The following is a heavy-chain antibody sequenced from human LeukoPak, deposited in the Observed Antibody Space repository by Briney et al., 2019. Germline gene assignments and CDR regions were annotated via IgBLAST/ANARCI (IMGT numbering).Heavy chain of an antibody. CDR3: AKDVPTPYFDY. D-gene: IGHD5-12*01. J-gene: IGHJ4*02. CDR2: IRSDGSIK. CDR1: GFTFSNYG. V-gene: IGHV3-30*02. Sequence: GGSLRLSCAASGFTFSNYGMHWVRQAPGKVLEWVAFIRSDGSIKYYANSVKGRFTISRDKSKNTVYLQVNSLRAEDTAVYYCAKDVPTPYFDYWGQGTLVTVSS.